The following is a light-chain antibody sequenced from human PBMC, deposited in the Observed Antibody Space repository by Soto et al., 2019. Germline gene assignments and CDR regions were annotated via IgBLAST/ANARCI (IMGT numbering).Light chain of an antibody. J-gene: IGLJ3*02. CDR3: AAWDDSLNGVV. Sequence: QPVLTQPPSASGTPGQRVTISCSGSSSNIGSNPVDWYQQLPGTAPKLLIYSDYQRPSGVPDRFSGSKSGTSASLAISGLQSEDEVDYYCAAWDDSLNGVVFGGGTKLTVL. CDR2: SDY. V-gene: IGLV1-44*01. CDR1: SSNIGSNP.